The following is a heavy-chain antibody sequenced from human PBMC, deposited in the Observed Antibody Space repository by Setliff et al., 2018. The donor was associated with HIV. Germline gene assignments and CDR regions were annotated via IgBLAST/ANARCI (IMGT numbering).Heavy chain of an antibody. J-gene: IGHJ3*01. CDR2: IYPNDFDT. V-gene: IGHV5-51*01. Sequence: GESLKISCETSGYIFTHYGIGWVRQMPGKGLECMGIIYPNDFDTKYSPSFQGQVTISADRSTNTAYLEWSSLKASDTAMYYCAKAGRGIYYTGGYYYDGFDVWGQGTMVTVS. CDR3: AKAGRGIYYTGGYYYDGFDV. D-gene: IGHD3-22*01. CDR1: GYIFTHYG.